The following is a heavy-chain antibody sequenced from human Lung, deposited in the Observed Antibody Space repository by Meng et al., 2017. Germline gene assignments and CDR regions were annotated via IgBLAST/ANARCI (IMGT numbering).Heavy chain of an antibody. CDR2: INHSGST. Sequence: QVPLQQWGAGRLKPSGTPPLACVVSGGSFCDYYWSWIRQPPGKGLEWIGEINHSGSTNYNPSLESRATISVDTSQNNLSLKLSSVTAADSAVYYCARGPTTMAHDFDYWGQGTLVTVSS. D-gene: IGHD4-11*01. J-gene: IGHJ4*02. V-gene: IGHV4-34*01. CDR3: ARGPTTMAHDFDY. CDR1: GGSFCDYY.